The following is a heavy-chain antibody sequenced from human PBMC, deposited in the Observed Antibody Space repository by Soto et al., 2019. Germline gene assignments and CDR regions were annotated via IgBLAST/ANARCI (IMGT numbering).Heavy chain of an antibody. CDR2: ISGSGGGT. V-gene: IGHV3-23*04. CDR1: KFTFSAYA. J-gene: IGHJ3*01. CDR3: TRDPNGDHIGAFDF. D-gene: IGHD4-17*01. Sequence: EVQVVESGGGLVQPGGSLRLSCATSKFTFSAYAMTWVRQAPGEGLEWVSSISGSGGGTSYADSVKGRFSISRDNSKNTLYLRMNSLRVEDTAVYYCTRDPNGDHIGAFDFWGQGIVVTLSS.